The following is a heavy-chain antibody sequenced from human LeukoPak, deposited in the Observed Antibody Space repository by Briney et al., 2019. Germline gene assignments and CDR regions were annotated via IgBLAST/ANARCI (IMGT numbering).Heavy chain of an antibody. CDR3: ARGAGSGYDEYFDY. Sequence: GGSLRLSCAASGFTFSSYWMSWVRQAPGKGLEWVANIKQDGSEKYYVDSVKGRFTISRDNAKNSLYLQMNSLRAEDTAVYYCARGAGSGYDEYFDYWGQGTLVTVSS. D-gene: IGHD5-12*01. CDR2: IKQDGSEK. V-gene: IGHV3-7*01. J-gene: IGHJ4*02. CDR1: GFTFSSYW.